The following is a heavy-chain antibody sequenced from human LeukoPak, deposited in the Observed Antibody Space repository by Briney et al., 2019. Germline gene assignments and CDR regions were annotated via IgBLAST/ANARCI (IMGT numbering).Heavy chain of an antibody. Sequence: PGGSLRLSCAASGFTFSSHWMSWVRQAPGKVLEWVANIKLDGSEKYYVDSVKGRFTISRDNGKNSLYLQMNSLRAEDTAAYFCARIGMATISYFDYWGQGTLVTVSS. CDR2: IKLDGSEK. CDR3: ARIGMATISYFDY. V-gene: IGHV3-7*01. D-gene: IGHD5-24*01. CDR1: GFTFSSHW. J-gene: IGHJ4*02.